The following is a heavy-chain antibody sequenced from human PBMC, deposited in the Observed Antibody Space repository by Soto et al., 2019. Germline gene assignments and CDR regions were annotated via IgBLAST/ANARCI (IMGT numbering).Heavy chain of an antibody. J-gene: IGHJ4*02. D-gene: IGHD3-10*01. CDR2: ISDDGNNK. CDR1: GFIFGNYA. CDR3: GKVSCTLVRGILDS. Sequence: QVQLVESGGGVVQPGRSLRLSCAASGFIFGNYAVHWVRQAPGRGLEWLAVISDDGNNKYYADSVKGRFTISRDNYKNTLYLQMNSLRAEDTAVYFCGKVSCTLVRGILDSWGQGTLVTVSS. V-gene: IGHV3-30*04.